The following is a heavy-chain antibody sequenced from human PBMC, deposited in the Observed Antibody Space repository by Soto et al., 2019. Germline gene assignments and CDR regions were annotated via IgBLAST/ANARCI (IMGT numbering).Heavy chain of an antibody. V-gene: IGHV4-59*01. CDR3: ARQVVGYSYGDFDY. J-gene: IGHJ4*02. CDR2: IYYSGST. CDR1: GGSISSYY. D-gene: IGHD5-18*01. Sequence: SETLSLTCTVSGGSISSYYWSWIRQPPGKGLEWIGYIYYSGSTNYNPSLKSRVTISVDTSKNQFSLKLSSVTAADTAVYYCARQVVGYSYGDFDYWGQGTLVTVSS.